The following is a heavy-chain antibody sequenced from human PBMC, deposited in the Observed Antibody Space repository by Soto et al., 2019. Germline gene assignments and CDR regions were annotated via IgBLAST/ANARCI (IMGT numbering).Heavy chain of an antibody. CDR1: GFTFSSYG. CDR2: IWYDGSNK. J-gene: IGHJ6*02. CDR3: ARKGRGVKKGIYYYGMDV. D-gene: IGHD3-10*01. V-gene: IGHV3-33*01. Sequence: GGSLRLSCAASGFTFSSYGMHWVRQAPGKGLEWVAVIWYDGSNKYYADSVKGRFTISRDNSKNTLYLQMNSLRAEDTAVYYCARKGRGVKKGIYYYGMDVWGQGTTVTVSS.